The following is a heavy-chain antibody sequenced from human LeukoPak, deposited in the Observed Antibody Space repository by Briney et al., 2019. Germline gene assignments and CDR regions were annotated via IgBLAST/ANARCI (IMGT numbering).Heavy chain of an antibody. D-gene: IGHD3-22*01. CDR3: ARDRRGDYYYDSSGYFDY. J-gene: IGHJ4*02. Sequence: SETLSLTCAVSGGSISSSNWWSWVRPPPGKGLEWIGEIYHSGSTNYNPSLKSRVTISVDKSKNQFSLKLSSVTAADTAVYYCARDRRGDYYYDSSGYFDYWGQGTLVTVSS. CDR2: IYHSGST. V-gene: IGHV4-4*02. CDR1: GGSISSSNW.